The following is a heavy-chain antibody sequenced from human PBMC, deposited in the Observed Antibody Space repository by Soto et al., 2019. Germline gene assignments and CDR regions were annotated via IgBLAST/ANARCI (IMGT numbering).Heavy chain of an antibody. CDR3: ARDLNRLRFFLESQMDV. V-gene: IGHV1-2*02. CDR2: INPNSGGT. J-gene: IGHJ6*02. CDR1: GYTFTGYY. D-gene: IGHD3-3*01. Sequence: GXSVKVSCKASGYTFTGYYMHWVRQAPGQGLEWMGWINPNSGGTNYAQKFQGRVTMTRDTSISTAYMELSRLRSDDTAVYYCARDLNRLRFFLESQMDVWGQGSTVTVSS.